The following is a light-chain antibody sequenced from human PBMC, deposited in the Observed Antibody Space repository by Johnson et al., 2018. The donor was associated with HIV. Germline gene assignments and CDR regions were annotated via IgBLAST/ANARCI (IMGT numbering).Light chain of an antibody. Sequence: QSALTQPPSVSAAPGQKVTISCSGSSSNIGNNYVSWYQQLPGTAPKLLIYDNNKRPSGIPDRFSGSKSGTSATLGITGLQTGDEADYYCGTWDSSLSAVRSYVFGTGTKVTVL. J-gene: IGLJ1*01. V-gene: IGLV1-51*01. CDR3: GTWDSSLSAVRSYV. CDR2: DNN. CDR1: SSNIGNNY.